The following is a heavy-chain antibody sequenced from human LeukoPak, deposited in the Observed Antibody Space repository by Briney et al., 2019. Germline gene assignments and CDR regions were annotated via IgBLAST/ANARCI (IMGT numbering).Heavy chain of an antibody. V-gene: IGHV1-2*02. Sequence: ASVKVSCKASGYTFTSYHMHWVRQAPGQGLEWMGWINPNSGGTNYAQKFQGRVTMTRDTSISTAYMELSRLRSDDTAVYYCARVRGYYYYMDVWGKGTTVTISS. CDR2: INPNSGGT. CDR3: ARVRGYYYYMDV. CDR1: GYTFTSYH. J-gene: IGHJ6*03.